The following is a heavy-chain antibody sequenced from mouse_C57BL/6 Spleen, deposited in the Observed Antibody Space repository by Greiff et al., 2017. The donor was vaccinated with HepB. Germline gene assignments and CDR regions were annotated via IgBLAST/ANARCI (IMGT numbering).Heavy chain of an antibody. V-gene: IGHV5-6*01. CDR3: ARGSYYDYDVYAMDY. CDR1: GITFSSYG. CDR2: ISSGGSYT. J-gene: IGHJ4*01. Sequence: EVMLVESGGDLVKPGGSLKLSCAASGITFSSYGLSWVRQTPDKRLEWVATISSGGSYTYYPDSVKGRFTISRDNAKNTLYLHMSSLKSEDTAMYYCARGSYYDYDVYAMDYWGQGTSVTVSS. D-gene: IGHD2-4*01.